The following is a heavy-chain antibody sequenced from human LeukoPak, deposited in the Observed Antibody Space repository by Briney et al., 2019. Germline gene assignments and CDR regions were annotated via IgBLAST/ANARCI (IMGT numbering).Heavy chain of an antibody. CDR3: ARVEWELLRDPDAFDI. D-gene: IGHD1-26*01. CDR2: IYHSGST. J-gene: IGHJ3*02. CDR1: GGSISSSNW. Sequence: MSSETLSLTCAVSGGSISSSNWWSWVRQPPGKGLEWIGEIYHSGSTNYNPSLKSRVTISVDKSKNQFSLKLSSVTAADTAVYYCARVEWELLRDPDAFDIWGQGTMVTVSS. V-gene: IGHV4-4*02.